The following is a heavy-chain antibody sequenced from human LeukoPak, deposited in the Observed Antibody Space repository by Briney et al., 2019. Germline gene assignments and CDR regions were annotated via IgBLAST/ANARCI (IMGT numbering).Heavy chain of an antibody. CDR3: ATDLYSSSWYYGMDV. Sequence: GGSLRLSCAASGFTFSSYAMTWGRQAPGKGLEWVSSISGSGGNTYYADSVKGRFTTSRDNSKNTLYLQMNSLRAEDTAVYYCATDLYSSSWYYGMDVCGQGTTVTVS. V-gene: IGHV3-23*01. CDR2: ISGSGGNT. J-gene: IGHJ6*02. CDR1: GFTFSSYA. D-gene: IGHD6-6*01.